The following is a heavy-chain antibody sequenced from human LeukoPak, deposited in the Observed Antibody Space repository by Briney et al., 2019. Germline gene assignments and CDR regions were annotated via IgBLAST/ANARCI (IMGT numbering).Heavy chain of an antibody. V-gene: IGHV4-34*01. D-gene: IGHD4-17*01. CDR3: ARRGTVTSGATYYYYYMDV. CDR2: INHSGST. J-gene: IGHJ6*03. Sequence: SETLSLTCAVYGGSFSGYYWSWIRQPPGKGLEWIGEINHSGSTNYNPSLKSRVTISVDTSKNQFSLKLSSVTAADTAVYYCARRGTVTSGATYYYYYMDVWGKGTTATISS. CDR1: GGSFSGYY.